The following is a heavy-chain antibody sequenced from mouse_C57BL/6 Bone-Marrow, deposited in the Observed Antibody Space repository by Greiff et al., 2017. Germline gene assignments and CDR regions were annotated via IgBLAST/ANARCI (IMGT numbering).Heavy chain of an antibody. CDR2: ISSGGDYI. V-gene: IGHV5-9-1*02. CDR3: TRALYSNYLYYYAMDY. Sequence: EVQGVESGEGLVKPGGSLKLSCAASGFTFSSYAMSWVRQTPEKRLEWVAYISSGGDYIYYADTVKGRFTISRDNARNTLYLQMSSLKSEDTAMYYCTRALYSNYLYYYAMDYWGQGTSVTVSS. CDR1: GFTFSSYA. D-gene: IGHD2-5*01. J-gene: IGHJ4*01.